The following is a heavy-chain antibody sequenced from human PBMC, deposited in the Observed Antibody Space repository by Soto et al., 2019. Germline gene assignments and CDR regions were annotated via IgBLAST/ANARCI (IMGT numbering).Heavy chain of an antibody. Sequence: QVQLVQSGAEVKKPGASVKVSCKASGYTFTSYYMHWVRQAPGQGLEWMGIINPSGGSTSYAQKFQGRVTMTRDTSTSTVYMELSSLRSEDTAVYYCARGAYIGNAAMYRYDAFDIWGQGTMVTVSS. D-gene: IGHD2-2*01. J-gene: IGHJ3*02. CDR1: GYTFTSYY. CDR3: ARGAYIGNAAMYRYDAFDI. V-gene: IGHV1-46*03. CDR2: INPSGGST.